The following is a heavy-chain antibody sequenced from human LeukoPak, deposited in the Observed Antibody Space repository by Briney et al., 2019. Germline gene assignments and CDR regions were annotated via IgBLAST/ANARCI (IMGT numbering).Heavy chain of an antibody. J-gene: IGHJ3*02. D-gene: IGHD3-22*01. CDR1: GFTFSSYA. Sequence: GGSLRLSCAASGFTFSSYAMSWVRQAPGKGLEWVSTISGSGGSTYYADSVKGRFTISRDNSKSTLYLQMNSLRAEDTAVYYCAKSSHYYDSSGRDAFDIWGQGTMVTVSS. CDR3: AKSSHYYDSSGRDAFDI. V-gene: IGHV3-23*01. CDR2: ISGSGGST.